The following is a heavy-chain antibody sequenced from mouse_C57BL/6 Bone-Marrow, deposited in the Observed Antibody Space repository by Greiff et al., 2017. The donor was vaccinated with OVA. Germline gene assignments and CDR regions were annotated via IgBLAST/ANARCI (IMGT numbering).Heavy chain of an antibody. J-gene: IGHJ2*01. D-gene: IGHD1-1*01. CDR2: IRNKPNGSTT. CDR1: GFTFTNYY. Sequence: EVMLVESGGGLVQPGDSLSLSCAASGFTFTNYYMSWVRQPPGKALEWLAFIRNKPNGSTTEYSASVKGRFTISRANSQSFLNLQMNALRAKDSDTYDCARYKGRVAVDYFDYWGQGTALTVSS. V-gene: IGHV7-3*01. CDR3: ARYKGRVAVDYFDY.